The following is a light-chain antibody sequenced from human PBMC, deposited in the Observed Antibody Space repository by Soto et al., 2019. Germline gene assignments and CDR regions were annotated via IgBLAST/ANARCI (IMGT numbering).Light chain of an antibody. CDR2: LEGSGSY. CDR3: ETWDTNVVV. CDR1: SGHSTYI. V-gene: IGLV4-60*02. J-gene: IGLJ2*01. Sequence: QSVLTQSSSASASLGSSVKLTCTLSSGHSTYIIAWHQQQPGKAPRYLMKLEGSGSYNKGSGIPDRFSGSSSGADRYLTISNLHFEDEADYYCETWDTNVVVFGGGTQLTVL.